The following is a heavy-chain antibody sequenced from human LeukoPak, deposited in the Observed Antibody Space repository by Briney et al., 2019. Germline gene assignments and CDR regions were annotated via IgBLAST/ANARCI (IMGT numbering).Heavy chain of an antibody. J-gene: IGHJ4*02. V-gene: IGHV3-23*01. CDR2: IRGSGGST. D-gene: IGHD3-3*01. CDR1: GFTFSSYA. Sequence: GGSLRPSCAASGFTFSSYAMSWVRQAPGKGLEWVSAIRGSGGSTYYADSVKGRFTISRDNSKNTLYLQMNSLRAEDTAVYYCAKDHYDFWSGYPYYFDYWGQGTLVTVSS. CDR3: AKDHYDFWSGYPYYFDY.